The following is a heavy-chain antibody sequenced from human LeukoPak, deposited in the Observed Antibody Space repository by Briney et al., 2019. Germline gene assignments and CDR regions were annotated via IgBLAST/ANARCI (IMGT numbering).Heavy chain of an antibody. D-gene: IGHD6-19*01. V-gene: IGHV3-9*01. CDR1: GFNFDDYA. CDR2: ISWNGGVI. CDR3: AKDHGSGFYYFDY. Sequence: GGSMRLSCAAYGFNFDDYAMHWVRQVPGKGLEWVAGISWNGGVIGSADSVKGRFTISRDNAKHSLSLQMNSLRAEDTALYYCAKDHGSGFYYFDYWGQGTLVTVSS. J-gene: IGHJ4*02.